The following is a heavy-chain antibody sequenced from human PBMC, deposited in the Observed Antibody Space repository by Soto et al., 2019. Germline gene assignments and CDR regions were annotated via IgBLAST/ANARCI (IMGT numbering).Heavy chain of an antibody. CDR1: GGTCINYA. J-gene: IGHJ4*02. V-gene: IGHV3-23*01. D-gene: IGHD6-13*01. CDR3: AKDQGSSWYEIDY. CDR2: ISGSGGST. Sequence: GGSLRHSCAASGGTCINYAVTWVRQAPGKGLEWVSTISGSGGSTYYADSVKGRFTISRDNSKNTLYLQMNSLRAEDTAVYYCAKDQGSSWYEIDYWGRGTLVTVSS.